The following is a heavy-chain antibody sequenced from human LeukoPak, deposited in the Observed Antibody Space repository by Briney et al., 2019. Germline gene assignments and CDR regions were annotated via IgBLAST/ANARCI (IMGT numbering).Heavy chain of an antibody. D-gene: IGHD6-19*01. CDR1: GFTFSSYS. J-gene: IGHJ4*02. Sequence: GGSLRLSCAASGFTFSSYSMNWVRQAPGKGPEWVSSISSSSSYIYYADSVKGRFTISRDNAKNSLYLQMNSLRAEDTAVYYCARDVKIAVAGYYFDYWGQGTLVSVSS. V-gene: IGHV3-21*01. CDR3: ARDVKIAVAGYYFDY. CDR2: ISSSSSYI.